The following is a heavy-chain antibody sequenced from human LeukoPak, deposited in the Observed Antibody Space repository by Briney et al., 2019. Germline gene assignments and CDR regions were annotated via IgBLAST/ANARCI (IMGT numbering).Heavy chain of an antibody. D-gene: IGHD4-17*01. CDR3: AKDSDAYGELRDFDY. CDR1: GFTFSSYG. J-gene: IGHJ4*02. Sequence: GGSLRLSCAASGFTFSSYGMHWVRQAPGKGLEWVAVISYDGSNKYYADSVKGRFTISRDNSKNTLYLQMNSLRAGDTAVYYCAKDSDAYGELRDFDYWGQGTLVTVSS. CDR2: ISYDGSNK. V-gene: IGHV3-30*18.